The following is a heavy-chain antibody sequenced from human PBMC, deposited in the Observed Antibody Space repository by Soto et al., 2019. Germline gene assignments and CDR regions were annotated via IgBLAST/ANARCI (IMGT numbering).Heavy chain of an antibody. Sequence: SETLSLTCAVYGGSFSGYYWSWIRQPPGKGLEWIGEINHSGSTNYNPSLKSRVTISVDTSKNQFSLKLSSVTAADTAVYYCARGLRRAYWPLYYFDYWGQGTLVTVSS. J-gene: IGHJ4*02. CDR1: GGSFSGYY. CDR3: ARGLRRAYWPLYYFDY. CDR2: INHSGST. V-gene: IGHV4-34*01. D-gene: IGHD2-8*02.